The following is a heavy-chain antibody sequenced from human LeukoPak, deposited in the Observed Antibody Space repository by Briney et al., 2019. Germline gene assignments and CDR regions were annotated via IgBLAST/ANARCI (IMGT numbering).Heavy chain of an antibody. J-gene: IGHJ4*02. V-gene: IGHV4-39*07. Sequence: SETLSLTCTVSGGSISSSTYYWDWIRQPPGKGLEWIGNIYYSGTTYYNPSLKSRVTISVDKSKNQFSLKLSSVTAADTAVYYCARRGSYFSFDYWGQGTLVTVSS. CDR3: ARRGSYFSFDY. D-gene: IGHD1-26*01. CDR2: IYYSGTT. CDR1: GGSISSSTYY.